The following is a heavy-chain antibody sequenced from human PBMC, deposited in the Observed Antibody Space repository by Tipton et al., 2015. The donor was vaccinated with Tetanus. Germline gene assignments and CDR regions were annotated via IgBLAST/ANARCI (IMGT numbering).Heavy chain of an antibody. V-gene: IGHV4-39*01. CDR3: ARLSSSTNDAHAFDV. CDR2: IYNTGNT. Sequence: LRLSCTVSGASISRTNYYWGWIRQPPGKGLEWIGSIYNTGNTYYNPSLGSRFTMSVDTSKSQFSLRWSSVTAADTAVYYCARLSSSTNDAHAFDVWGQGTMVTVSS. D-gene: IGHD2-8*01. J-gene: IGHJ3*01. CDR1: GASISRTNYY.